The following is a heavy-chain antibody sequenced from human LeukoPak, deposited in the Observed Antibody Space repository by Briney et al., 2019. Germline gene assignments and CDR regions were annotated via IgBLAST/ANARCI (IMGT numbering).Heavy chain of an antibody. CDR1: GYTFTSYD. D-gene: IGHD2-2*01. Sequence: ASVEVSCKASGYTFTSYDINWVRQATGQGLEWMGWMNPNSGNTGYAQKFQGRVTMTRNTSISTAYMELSSLRSEDTAVYYCARGELYCSSTSCYFSTWGQGTLVTVSS. J-gene: IGHJ5*02. CDR3: ARGELYCSSTSCYFST. V-gene: IGHV1-8*01. CDR2: MNPNSGNT.